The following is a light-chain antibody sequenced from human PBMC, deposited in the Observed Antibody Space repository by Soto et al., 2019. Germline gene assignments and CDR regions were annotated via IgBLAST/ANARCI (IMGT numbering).Light chain of an antibody. J-gene: IGKJ5*01. Sequence: DVVMTHSPLSLPFTLVRPASSSCWANHMLVHSDGIAYFSWFQQRPGRSPRRLIYKVSNRDSGVPARFSGSGSGTDFALKISRVEAEDVGVYYCMQGTHWPITFGQGTRLEIK. CDR2: KVS. V-gene: IGKV2-30*02. CDR1: HMLVHSDGIAY. CDR3: MQGTHWPIT.